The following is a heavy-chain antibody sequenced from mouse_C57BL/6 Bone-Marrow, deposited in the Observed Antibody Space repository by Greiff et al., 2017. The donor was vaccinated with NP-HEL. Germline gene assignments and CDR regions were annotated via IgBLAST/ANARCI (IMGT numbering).Heavy chain of an antibody. CDR1: GYTFTSYW. V-gene: IGHV1-5*01. CDR2: IYPGNSDT. CDR3: TRPLYYYGSSYRFAY. D-gene: IGHD1-1*01. Sequence: SGTVLARPGASVKMSCKTSGYTFTSYWMHWVKQRPGQGLEWIGAIYPGNSDTSYNQKFKGKAKLTAVTSASTAYMELSSLTNEDSAVYYCTRPLYYYGSSYRFAYWGQGTLVTVSA. J-gene: IGHJ3*01.